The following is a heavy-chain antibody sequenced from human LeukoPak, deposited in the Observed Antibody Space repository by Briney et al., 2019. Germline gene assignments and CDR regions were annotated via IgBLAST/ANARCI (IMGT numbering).Heavy chain of an antibody. D-gene: IGHD6-6*01. J-gene: IGHJ4*02. CDR2: IDYSGST. CDR1: GGSFSIYS. CDR3: AKEGRSSYFDY. Sequence: SETLSLTCTASGGSFSIYSWSWIRQPPGKGLEWIGYIDYSGSTNYNPSLKSRVTISVDTSKNQFSLKLSSVTAADTAVYYCAKEGRSSYFDYWGQGTLVTVSS. V-gene: IGHV4-59*01.